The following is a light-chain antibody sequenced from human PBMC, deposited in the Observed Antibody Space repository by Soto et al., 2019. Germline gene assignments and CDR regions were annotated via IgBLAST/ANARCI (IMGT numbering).Light chain of an antibody. CDR3: QQYGSSQWT. Sequence: IVLTQFPGTLSSSPGERATLSCRASQIVSSSYLAWYQQKPGQAPRLLSYGASSRATGIPDRFSGSGSGTDFTLTISRLEPEDFAVYYCQQYGSSQWTFGQGTKVDIK. CDR2: GAS. J-gene: IGKJ1*01. CDR1: QIVSSSY. V-gene: IGKV3-20*01.